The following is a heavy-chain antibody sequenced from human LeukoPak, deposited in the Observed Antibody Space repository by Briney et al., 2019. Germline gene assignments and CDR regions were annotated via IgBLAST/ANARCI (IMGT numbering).Heavy chain of an antibody. V-gene: IGHV3-53*01. D-gene: IGHD6-19*01. CDR3: AGESGWSYFDF. J-gene: IGHJ4*02. CDR1: GFTVSSNY. Sequence: PGGSLILSCAASGFTVSSNYMNWVRQAPGKGLEWVSVIYAGGGTYYAASVAGRFTISRDNSKNKLYLQMNSLRAEDTAVYYCAGESGWSYFDFWGQGTLVTVSS. CDR2: IYAGGGT.